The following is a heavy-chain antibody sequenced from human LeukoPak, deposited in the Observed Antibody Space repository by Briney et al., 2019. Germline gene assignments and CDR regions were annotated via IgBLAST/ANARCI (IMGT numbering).Heavy chain of an antibody. J-gene: IGHJ4*02. V-gene: IGHV3-48*02. D-gene: IGHD2-15*01. CDR1: GFTFSAYS. CDR2: IGKSSENI. Sequence: GGSLRPSCAASGFTFSAYSMNWVRQAPGKGLEWVSYIGKSSENIAYADSVKGRCTISRDDAKNSLYLQMNSLRDEDTAVYYCARDHRWNFDFWGQGILVTVSS. CDR3: ARDHRWNFDF.